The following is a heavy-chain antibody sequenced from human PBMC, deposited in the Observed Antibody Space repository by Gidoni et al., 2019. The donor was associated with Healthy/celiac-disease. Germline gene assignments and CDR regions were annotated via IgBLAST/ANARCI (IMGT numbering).Heavy chain of an antibody. J-gene: IGHJ4*02. CDR3: ATRLSRGGVYYFDY. Sequence: QVQLVQSGAEVKKPGASVKVSCKASGYTFTSSAMHWVRQAPGQRLEWMGWINAGNGNTKYSQKFQGRVTITRDTSASTAYMELSSLRSEDTAVYYCATRLSRGGVYYFDYWGQGTLVTVSS. CDR1: GYTFTSSA. CDR2: INAGNGNT. V-gene: IGHV1-3*01. D-gene: IGHD3-10*01.